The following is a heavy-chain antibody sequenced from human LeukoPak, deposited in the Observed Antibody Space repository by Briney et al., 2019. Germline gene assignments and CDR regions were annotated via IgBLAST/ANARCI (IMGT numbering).Heavy chain of an antibody. CDR3: ARDDVSAGNPSYYYYGMDV. J-gene: IGHJ6*02. D-gene: IGHD6-19*01. CDR2: IYSGGST. Sequence: GGSLRLSCAASGFTVSNNYMSWVRQAPGEGLEWVSVIYSGGSTYYADSVKGRFTISRDNSKNTLYLQMNSLRAEDTAVYYCARDDVSAGNPSYYYYGMDVWGQGTTVTVSS. V-gene: IGHV3-66*01. CDR1: GFTVSNNY.